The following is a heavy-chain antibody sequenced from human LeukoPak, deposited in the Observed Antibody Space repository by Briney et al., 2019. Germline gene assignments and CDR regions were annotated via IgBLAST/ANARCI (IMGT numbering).Heavy chain of an antibody. CDR3: ARRRGLYCSSTSCYLEDAFDI. CDR1: GYSFTSYW. D-gene: IGHD2-2*01. CDR2: IYPGDSDT. Sequence: GESLKISCKGSGYSFTSYWIGWVRQMPGKGLEWMGIIYPGDSDTGYSPSFQGQVTISADKSISTAYLQWSSLKASDTAMYYCARRRGLYCSSTSCYLEDAFDIWGQGAMVTVSS. J-gene: IGHJ3*02. V-gene: IGHV5-51*01.